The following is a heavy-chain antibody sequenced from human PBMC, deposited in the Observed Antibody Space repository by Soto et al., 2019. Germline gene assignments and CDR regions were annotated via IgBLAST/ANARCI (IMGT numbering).Heavy chain of an antibody. J-gene: IGHJ5*02. CDR3: ARDLTVAAAGIVNWFDP. D-gene: IGHD6-13*01. CDR2: ISAYNGNT. CDR1: GYTFTSYG. V-gene: IGHV1-18*01. Sequence: GASVKVSCKASGYTFTSYGISWVRQAPGQGLEWMGWISAYNGNTNYEQKLQSRVTMTTDTSTSTAYKELGSLRSDDTAFYYCARDLTVAAAGIVNWFDPWGQGTLVTVS.